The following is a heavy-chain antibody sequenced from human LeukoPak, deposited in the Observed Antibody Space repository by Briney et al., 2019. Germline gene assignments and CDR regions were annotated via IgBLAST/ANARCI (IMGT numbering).Heavy chain of an antibody. J-gene: IGHJ2*01. CDR3: ARGGPSSRFFDL. CDR1: GGFISGDY. CDR2: IHYNGNT. V-gene: IGHV4-59*01. Sequence: PSETLSLTCSVSGGFISGDYWSWIRQPPGKGLEFIGYIHYNGNTNYNPSLKSRVTISVDTSKNQFSLKLSSVTAADTAVYYCARGGPSSRFFDLWGRGTLVTVSS. D-gene: IGHD3-10*01.